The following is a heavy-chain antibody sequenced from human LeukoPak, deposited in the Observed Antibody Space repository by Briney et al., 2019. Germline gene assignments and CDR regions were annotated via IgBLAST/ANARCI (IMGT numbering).Heavy chain of an antibody. Sequence: GGSLRLSCAASGFTFSSHSMNWVRQAPGKGLEWVSSISSSTTYIYYADSVKGRFTISRDNAKNSLNLQMNSLGAEDTAVYYCARDGNIAACDYWGQGTLVTVSS. J-gene: IGHJ4*02. CDR1: GFTFSSHS. CDR2: ISSSTTYI. V-gene: IGHV3-21*01. D-gene: IGHD6-25*01. CDR3: ARDGNIAACDY.